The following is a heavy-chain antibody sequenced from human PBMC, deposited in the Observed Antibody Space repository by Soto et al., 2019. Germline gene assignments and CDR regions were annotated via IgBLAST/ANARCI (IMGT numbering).Heavy chain of an antibody. CDR3: ARDRPPNYYDSSGYYPLDY. CDR1: GYTFTSYA. V-gene: IGHV1-3*04. D-gene: IGHD3-22*01. J-gene: IGHJ4*02. Sequence: ASVKVSCKASGYTFTSYAIHWVRQAPGQRLECMGWINTDNGNTKYSQKFQGRVTITRDTSASTAYMELSSLRSEDTAVYYCARDRPPNYYDSSGYYPLDYWGQGTPVTVSS. CDR2: INTDNGNT.